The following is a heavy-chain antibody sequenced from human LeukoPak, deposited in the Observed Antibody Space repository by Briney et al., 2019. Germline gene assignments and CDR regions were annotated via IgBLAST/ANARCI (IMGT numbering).Heavy chain of an antibody. V-gene: IGHV4-31*01. CDR3: ARSAPERSSTVVDI. D-gene: IGHD2-2*01. CDR1: GGSISSGDYY. Sequence: SQTLSLTCTVSGGSISSGDYYWNWIRQHPGKGLEWIGYIYYSGTAYYNPSLKSQLIISVDTSKNQFPLKLSSVTAADTAVYYCARSAPERSSTVVDIWGQGTMVTVSS. J-gene: IGHJ3*02. CDR2: IYYSGTA.